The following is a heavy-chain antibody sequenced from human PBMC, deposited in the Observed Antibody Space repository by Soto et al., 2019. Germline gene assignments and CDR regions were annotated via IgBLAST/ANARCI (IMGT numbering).Heavy chain of an antibody. CDR2: ISYDGSDK. D-gene: IGHD2-2*02. V-gene: IGHV3-30*18. J-gene: IGHJ4*02. Sequence: PXGSLRLSCAASGFSFNTYGMHGVRQAPGKGLEWVAVISYDGSDKFYADSVKGRFTISRDNSKNALYLQMSSLRPEDTAIYYCAKSPNFYCSSTNCYKYYFDYWGQGTLVTVSS. CDR1: GFSFNTYG. CDR3: AKSPNFYCSSTNCYKYYFDY.